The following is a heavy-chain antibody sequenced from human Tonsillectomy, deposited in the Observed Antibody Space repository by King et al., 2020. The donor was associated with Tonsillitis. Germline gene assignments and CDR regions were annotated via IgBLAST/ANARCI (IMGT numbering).Heavy chain of an antibody. J-gene: IGHJ6*03. CDR2: ISGSGGST. V-gene: IGHV3-23*04. CDR3: AKGGDSSGRYYYYYYMDV. D-gene: IGHD3-22*01. CDR1: GFTFSTYA. Sequence: VQLVESGGGLVQPGGSLRLSCAASGFTFSTYAMTWVRQAPGKGLEWVSVISGSGGSTYYADSVKGRFTISRDNSKNTLYLQMNSLRAEDTAVYYCAKGGDSSGRYYYYYYMDVWGKGSTVTVSS.